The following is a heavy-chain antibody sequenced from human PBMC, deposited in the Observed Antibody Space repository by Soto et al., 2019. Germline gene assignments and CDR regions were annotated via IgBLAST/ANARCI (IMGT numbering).Heavy chain of an antibody. CDR1: GGSISSYY. CDR3: ARVGSSGYPFDY. J-gene: IGHJ4*02. Sequence: PETLSLTCTVSGGSISSYYWSGIRQPPGKGLEWIGYIYYSGSTNYNPSLKSRVTISVDTSKNQFSLKLSSVTAADTAVYYCARVGSSGYPFDYWGQGTRVTVSS. D-gene: IGHD3-22*01. CDR2: IYYSGST. V-gene: IGHV4-59*01.